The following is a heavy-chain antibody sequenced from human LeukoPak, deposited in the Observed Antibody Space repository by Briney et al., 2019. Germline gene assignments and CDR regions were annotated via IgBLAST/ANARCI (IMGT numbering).Heavy chain of an antibody. CDR1: GFTFSTYG. J-gene: IGHJ4*02. D-gene: IGHD6-6*01. V-gene: IGHV3-33*01. CDR3: ARGIAVRPYYFDY. CDR2: IWYDGSNG. Sequence: GGSLRLSCAASGFTFSTYGMHWVRQAPGKGLEWVAVIWYDGSNGYYADSVKGRFSISRDNSKNTLYLQMNSLRAEDTAVYYCARGIAVRPYYFDYWGRGTLVTVSS.